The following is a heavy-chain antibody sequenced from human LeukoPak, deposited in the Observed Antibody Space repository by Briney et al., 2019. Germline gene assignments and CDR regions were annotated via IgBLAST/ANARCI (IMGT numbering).Heavy chain of an antibody. Sequence: ASVKVSCKASGYTFTGYYIHWVRQAPGQGLEWMGWINPNSGGTNYAQKFQGRVIMTRDTSISSAYMELSRLRSDDTAVYYCARVGEYGSGSYLLYWGQGTLVTVSS. J-gene: IGHJ4*02. CDR3: ARVGEYGSGSYLLY. V-gene: IGHV1-2*02. D-gene: IGHD3-10*01. CDR1: GYTFTGYY. CDR2: INPNSGGT.